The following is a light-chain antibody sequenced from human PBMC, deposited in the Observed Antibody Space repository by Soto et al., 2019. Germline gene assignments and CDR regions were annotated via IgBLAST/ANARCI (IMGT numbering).Light chain of an antibody. CDR1: SSDVGAYNS. J-gene: IGLJ3*02. CDR2: EVN. V-gene: IGLV2-8*01. Sequence: QSALTQPPSGSGSPGQSVTICCTGTSSDVGAYNSVSWYQQHPGKAPRLMIYEVNKRPSGVPDRFSGSKSGNMASLTVSGLQAEDEADYYCNSHGGSNNFWVFGGGTKLTVL. CDR3: NSHGGSNNFWV.